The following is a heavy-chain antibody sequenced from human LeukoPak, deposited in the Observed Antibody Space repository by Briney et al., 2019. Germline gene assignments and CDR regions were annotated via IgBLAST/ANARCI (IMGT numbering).Heavy chain of an antibody. D-gene: IGHD3-3*01. J-gene: IGHJ5*02. V-gene: IGHV3-74*01. CDR1: GFTFSIFW. Sequence: PGGSLRLSCAASGFTFSIFWMHWVRQAPGKGLVWVSRINNDGSSTAYADSVKGRFTISRDNAKNTLYLQMNSLRAEDTAVYYCARDSFVTISGGWNWFDPWGQGTLVTVSS. CDR3: ARDSFVTISGGWNWFDP. CDR2: INNDGSST.